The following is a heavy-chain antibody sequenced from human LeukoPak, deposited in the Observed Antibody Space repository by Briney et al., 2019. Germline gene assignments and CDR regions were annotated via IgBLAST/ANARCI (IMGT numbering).Heavy chain of an antibody. V-gene: IGHV1-46*01. CDR3: ARVKPNYYDSSAYGTFDI. J-gene: IGHJ3*02. D-gene: IGHD3-22*01. Sequence: GASVTVSCKASGYTFTSYYMHWVRQAPGQGLEWMGIINPSGGSTSYAQKFQGRATMTRDTSTSTVYMELSSLRSEDTAVYYCARVKPNYYDSSAYGTFDIWGQGTMVTVSS. CDR1: GYTFTSYY. CDR2: INPSGGST.